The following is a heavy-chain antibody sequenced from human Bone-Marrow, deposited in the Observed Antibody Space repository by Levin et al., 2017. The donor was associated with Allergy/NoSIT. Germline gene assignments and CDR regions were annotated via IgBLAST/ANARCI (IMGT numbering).Heavy chain of an antibody. V-gene: IGHV3-7*04. CDR2: IKQDGSEK. Sequence: GGSLRLSCAASGFTFSTYWMTWVHQAPGKGLEWVANIKQDGSEKNYVDSVKGRFTISRDNAKNSVYLQMNILRVEDTAVYYCARDSALYSSGSYYYWGQGTLVTVSS. CDR1: GFTFSTYW. J-gene: IGHJ4*02. CDR3: ARDSALYSSGSYYY. D-gene: IGHD3-10*01.